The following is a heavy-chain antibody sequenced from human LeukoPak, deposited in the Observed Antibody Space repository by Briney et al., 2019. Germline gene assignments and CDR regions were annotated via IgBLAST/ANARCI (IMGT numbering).Heavy chain of an antibody. Sequence: GGSLRLSCAASGFTFSNAWMSWVRQAPGKGLEWVGRIKSKTDGGTTDYAAPVKGRFTISRDDSKNTLYLQMNSLKTEDTAVYYCTTGLAWFGSPDYWGQGTLVTVSS. V-gene: IGHV3-15*01. D-gene: IGHD3-10*01. CDR2: IKSKTDGGTT. J-gene: IGHJ4*02. CDR1: GFTFSNAW. CDR3: TTGLAWFGSPDY.